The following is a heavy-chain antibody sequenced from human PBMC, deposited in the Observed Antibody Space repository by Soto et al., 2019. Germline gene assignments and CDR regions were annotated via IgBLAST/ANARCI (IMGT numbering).Heavy chain of an antibody. D-gene: IGHD2-2*01. CDR1: GFTVSSNY. Sequence: PGGSLRLSCAASGFTVSSNYMSWVRQAPGKGLEWVSVIYSGGSTYYADSVKGRFTISRHNSKNTLYLQMNSLRAEDTAVYYCARESVYCSSTSCQGYYYMDVWGKGTTVTVSS. CDR2: IYSGGST. CDR3: ARESVYCSSTSCQGYYYMDV. V-gene: IGHV3-53*04. J-gene: IGHJ6*03.